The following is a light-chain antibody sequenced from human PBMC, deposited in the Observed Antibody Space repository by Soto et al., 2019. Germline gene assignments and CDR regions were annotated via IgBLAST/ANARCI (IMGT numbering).Light chain of an antibody. J-gene: IGLJ2*01. CDR1: SSDVGGYNY. CDR3: CSYAGSYTVL. V-gene: IGLV2-11*01. CDR2: DVS. Sequence: QSALTQPRSVSGSPGQSVTISCTGTSSDVGGYNYVSWYQQHPGKAPKLMICDVSKRPSGVPDLFSVSKSGNTASLTISGLQAEDEAEYFCCSYAGSYTVLFGGGTKLTVL.